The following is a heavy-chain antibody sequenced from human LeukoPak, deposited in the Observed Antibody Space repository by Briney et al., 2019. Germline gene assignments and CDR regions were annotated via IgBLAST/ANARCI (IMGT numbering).Heavy chain of an antibody. CDR3: ARDCYYGSGSYYDY. V-gene: IGHV3-48*04. Sequence: GGSLRLSCAASGFTFSSYSMNWVRQAPGKGLEWVSYISSSSSTIYYADSVKGRFTISRDNAKNSLYLQMNSLRAEDTAVYYCARDCYYGSGSYYDYWGQGTLVTVSS. CDR2: ISSSSSTI. CDR1: GFTFSSYS. D-gene: IGHD3-10*01. J-gene: IGHJ4*02.